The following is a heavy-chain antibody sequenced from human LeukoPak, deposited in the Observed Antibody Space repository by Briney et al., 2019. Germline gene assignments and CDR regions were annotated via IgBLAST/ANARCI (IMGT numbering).Heavy chain of an antibody. V-gene: IGHV3-33*01. CDR3: ARDSLPMAVTGPFDH. D-gene: IGHD6-19*01. CDR2: IWFDGSNI. Sequence: GRSLRLSCAASGFNFSSYGMHWVRQAPGKGLEWVTAIWFDGSNIHYADSVKGRVIISRDNSKSALYLQMNSLRAEDTAIYYCARDSLPMAVTGPFDHWGQGALVTVSS. J-gene: IGHJ4*02. CDR1: GFNFSSYG.